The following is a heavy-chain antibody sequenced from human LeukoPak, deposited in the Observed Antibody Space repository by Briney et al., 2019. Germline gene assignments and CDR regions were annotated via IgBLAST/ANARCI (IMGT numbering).Heavy chain of an antibody. CDR2: MNPNSGNT. Sequence: GASVKLSCKASGYTFTSYDINWVRQATGQGLEWMGWMNPNSGNTGYAQKFQGRVTMTRNTSISTAYMELSSLRSEDTAVYYCARVYYGSGSQYYYYGMDVWGQGTTVTVSS. CDR1: GYTFTSYD. D-gene: IGHD3-10*01. V-gene: IGHV1-8*01. J-gene: IGHJ6*02. CDR3: ARVYYGSGSQYYYYGMDV.